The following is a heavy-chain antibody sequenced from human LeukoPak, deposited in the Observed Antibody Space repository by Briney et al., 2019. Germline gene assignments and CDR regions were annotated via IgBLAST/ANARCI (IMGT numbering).Heavy chain of an antibody. Sequence: PSQCRSLACTVSGASINNNCWSWIRQPAGQGLQGIEYVYNSGRTSYDPSRQSQVTISVNTPKSQYALKLSSVIAADTAVYYCARHGYDSNGLDWGQGTLVTVSS. CDR3: ARHGYDSNGLD. CDR1: GASINNNC. V-gene: IGHV4-59*08. CDR2: VYNSGRT. J-gene: IGHJ4*02. D-gene: IGHD3-22*01.